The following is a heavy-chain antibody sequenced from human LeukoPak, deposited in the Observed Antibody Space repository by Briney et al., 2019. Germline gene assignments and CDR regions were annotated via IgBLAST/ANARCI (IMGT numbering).Heavy chain of an antibody. CDR2: INHSGST. Sequence: PSETLSLTCAVYGGSFSGYYWSWIRQPPGKGLEWIGEINHSGSTNYNPSLKSRVTISVDTSKNQFSLKLSSVTAADTAVYYCARGIFGVVINSYYYYMDVWGKGTTVTVSS. CDR1: GGSFSGYY. J-gene: IGHJ6*03. CDR3: ARGIFGVVINSYYYYMDV. V-gene: IGHV4-34*01. D-gene: IGHD3-3*01.